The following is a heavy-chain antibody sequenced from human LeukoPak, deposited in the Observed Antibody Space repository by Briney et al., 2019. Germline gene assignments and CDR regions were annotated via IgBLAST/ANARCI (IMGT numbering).Heavy chain of an antibody. CDR2: ISGSGGST. D-gene: IGHD3-9*01. J-gene: IGHJ4*02. Sequence: GGSLRLSCAASGFTFSSYAMSWVRQAPGKGLEWVSAISGSGGSTYYADSVKGRFTISRDNSKNTLYPQMNSLRAEDTAVYYCAKDLRYFDWSYDYWGQGTLVTVSS. CDR3: AKDLRYFDWSYDY. CDR1: GFTFSSYA. V-gene: IGHV3-23*01.